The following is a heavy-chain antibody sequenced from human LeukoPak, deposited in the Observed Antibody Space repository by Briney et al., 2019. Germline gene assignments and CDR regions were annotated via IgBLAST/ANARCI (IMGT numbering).Heavy chain of an antibody. D-gene: IGHD3-22*01. V-gene: IGHV4-4*07. CDR2: IYTSGST. CDR3: ASDAGRYYDSSGYRDAFDI. CDR1: GGSISSYY. J-gene: IGHJ3*02. Sequence: SETLSLTCTVSGGSISSYYWSWIRQPAGKGLEWIGRIYTSGSTNYNPSLESRVTMSVDTSENRFSLKLSSVTAADTAVYYCASDAGRYYDSSGYRDAFDIWGQGTMVTVSS.